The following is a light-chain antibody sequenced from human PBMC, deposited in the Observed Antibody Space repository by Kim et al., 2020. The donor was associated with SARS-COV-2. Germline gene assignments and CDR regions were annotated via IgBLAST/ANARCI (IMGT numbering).Light chain of an antibody. CDR3: HQYNNWLT. Sequence: EIVMTQSPATLSVSPGERATLSCRASRSVSSNLAWYQQKPGQAPRLLIYGASTRATGIPARFSGSGSGTEFTLTISSLQSEDFAVYYCHQYNNWLTFGGGTKVDIK. V-gene: IGKV3-15*01. CDR1: RSVSSN. CDR2: GAS. J-gene: IGKJ4*01.